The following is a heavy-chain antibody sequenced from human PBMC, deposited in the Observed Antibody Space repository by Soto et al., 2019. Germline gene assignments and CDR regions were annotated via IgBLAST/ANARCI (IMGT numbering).Heavy chain of an antibody. CDR3: AKEPRTPMEELMVL. Sequence: VQLVESGGGVVQPGRSLRLSCAASGFTFSSYGMHWVRQAPGKGLEWVSAISGSGGSTYYADSVKGRFTISRDNSKNTLYLQMNSLRAEDTAVYYCAKEPRTPMEELMVLWGQGTLVTVSS. CDR2: ISGSGGST. CDR1: GFTFSSYG. V-gene: IGHV3-23*04. J-gene: IGHJ4*02. D-gene: IGHD2-8*01.